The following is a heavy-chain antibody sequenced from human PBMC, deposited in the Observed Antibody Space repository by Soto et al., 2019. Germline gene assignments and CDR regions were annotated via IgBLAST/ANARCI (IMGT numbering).Heavy chain of an antibody. Sequence: EVQLVESGGGLVKPGGSLRLSRAASGFTFSNAWMSWVRQAPGKGLEWVGRIKSKTDGGTTEYAAPVKGRFTISRDDSKNTLYLQMNSLKTEDTAVYYCNTMTAVAGKVDYWGQGTLVTVSS. CDR1: GFTFSNAW. CDR3: NTMTAVAGKVDY. V-gene: IGHV3-15*01. CDR2: IKSKTDGGTT. D-gene: IGHD6-19*01. J-gene: IGHJ4*02.